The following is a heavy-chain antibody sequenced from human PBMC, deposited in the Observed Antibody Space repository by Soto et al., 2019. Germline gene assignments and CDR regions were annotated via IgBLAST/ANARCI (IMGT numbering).Heavy chain of an antibody. Sequence: PSETLSLTCTVSGGSISSGDYYWSWIRQPPGKGLEWIGYIYYSGSTYYNPSLKSRVTISVDTSKNQFSLKLSSVTAADTVVYCCARYDYGVVDPWGQGTLVAVCS. D-gene: IGHD4-17*01. CDR1: GGSISSGDYY. V-gene: IGHV4-30-4*01. CDR2: IYYSGST. CDR3: ARYDYGVVDP. J-gene: IGHJ5*02.